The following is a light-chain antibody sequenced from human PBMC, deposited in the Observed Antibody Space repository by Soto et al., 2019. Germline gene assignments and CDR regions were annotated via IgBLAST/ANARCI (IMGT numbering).Light chain of an antibody. CDR3: QQRSNWPRT. CDR2: DAS. V-gene: IGKV3-11*01. CDR1: QIVSSNY. J-gene: IGKJ1*01. Sequence: EIVWTQSPATLSLSPGERATLSCRASQIVSSNYLAWYQQKPGQAPRLLIYDASNRATGIPARFSGSGSGTDFTLTISSLEPEDFAVYYCQQRSNWPRTFGQGTKVDIK.